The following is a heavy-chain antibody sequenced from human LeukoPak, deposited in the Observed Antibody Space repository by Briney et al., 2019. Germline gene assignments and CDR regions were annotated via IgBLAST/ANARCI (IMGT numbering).Heavy chain of an antibody. CDR2: IYTSGTT. V-gene: IGHV4-4*07. CDR1: GGSLSSYF. J-gene: IGHJ4*02. CDR3: ARESGTERYFDY. Sequence: SETLSLTCTVSGGSLSSYFWSWIRQPAGKGLEWIGRIYTSGTTNYNPSLKSRVSMSVDTSKNQFSLKLSSVTAADTAVYYCARESGTERYFDYWGQGTLVTVSS. D-gene: IGHD1-26*01.